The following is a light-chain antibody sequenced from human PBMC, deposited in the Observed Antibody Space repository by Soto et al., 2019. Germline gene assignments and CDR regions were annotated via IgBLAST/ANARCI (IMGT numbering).Light chain of an antibody. Sequence: DVQMTQSPSSLSAFVGDRVTITCRASQGIAPYLAWFQQKPGKVPKLLIYATSTLQSGVPSRFSGSGSGTDVTLTISSLQPEDVALYYCQKYNSVPLTFGGGTKVEIK. V-gene: IGKV1-27*01. J-gene: IGKJ4*01. CDR1: QGIAPY. CDR3: QKYNSVPLT. CDR2: ATS.